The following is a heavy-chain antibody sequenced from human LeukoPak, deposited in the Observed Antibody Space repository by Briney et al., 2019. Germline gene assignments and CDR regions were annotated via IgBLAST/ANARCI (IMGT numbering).Heavy chain of an antibody. CDR3: AKSLNPSYSSSWYFDY. J-gene: IGHJ4*02. D-gene: IGHD6-13*01. CDR1: GFTFSSYA. V-gene: IGHV3-23*01. Sequence: GGSLRLSCAASGFTFSSYAMSWVRQAPGKGLEWVSAISGGGGITYYADSVKGRFTLSRDNSKNTLYLQMNSLRVEDTAVYYCAKSLNPSYSSSWYFDYWGQGTLVTVSS. CDR2: ISGGGGIT.